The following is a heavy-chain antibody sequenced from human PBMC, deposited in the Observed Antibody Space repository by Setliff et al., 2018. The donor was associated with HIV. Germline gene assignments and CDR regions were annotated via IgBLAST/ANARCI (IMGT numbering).Heavy chain of an antibody. D-gene: IGHD3-22*01. V-gene: IGHV1-46*01. J-gene: IGHJ4*02. Sequence: ASVKVSCKASGGTFSSFAISWVRQAPGQGLEWLGGINPRGGNTTYAQVFRGRVTMTRDTSTSTVYMELTGLRSEDTAMYYCARDGEGGYYEKWGQGTLVTVSS. CDR2: INPRGGNT. CDR3: ARDGEGGYYEK. CDR1: GGTFSSFA.